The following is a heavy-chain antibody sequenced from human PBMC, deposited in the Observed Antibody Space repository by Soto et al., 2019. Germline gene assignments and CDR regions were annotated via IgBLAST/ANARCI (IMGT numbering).Heavy chain of an antibody. CDR3: ARDPLEAAAYIYFEY. D-gene: IGHD6-13*01. V-gene: IGHV3-23*01. J-gene: IGHJ4*02. CDR1: GFTFSTFA. Sequence: EVQLLESGGDLVQPGGSLRLSCAASGFTFSTFALSWVRQAPGKGLEWVSSISGSDGDTHYADSVKGRFTISRDNSKNTLYLQMSSLRADDTAVYYCARDPLEAAAYIYFEYWGQGTLVPVSS. CDR2: ISGSDGDT.